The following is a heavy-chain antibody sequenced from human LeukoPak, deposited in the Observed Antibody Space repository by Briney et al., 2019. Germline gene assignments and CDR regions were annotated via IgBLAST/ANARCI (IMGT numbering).Heavy chain of an antibody. J-gene: IGHJ6*02. CDR2: INPNSGGT. D-gene: IGHD5-24*01. Sequence: ASVNVSCKASGYTVTGYDMNWVRQAPGQELECMGWINPNSGGTNYAQKFQGRVTMTRDTSISTAYMELSRLRSDDTAVYYCVRVEMATLKNGMDVWGQETTVTVSS. V-gene: IGHV1-2*02. CDR1: GYTVTGYD. CDR3: VRVEMATLKNGMDV.